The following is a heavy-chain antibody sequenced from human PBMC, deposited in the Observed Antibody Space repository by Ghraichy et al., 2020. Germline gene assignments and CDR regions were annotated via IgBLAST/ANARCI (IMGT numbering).Heavy chain of an antibody. CDR2: VHHTGHT. J-gene: IGHJ1*01. V-gene: IGHV4-39*01. D-gene: IGHD1-14*01. CDR1: GGSVSSRTDF. Sequence: SETLSLRCTVSGGSVSSRTDFWGWIRQAPGQGLEWIGSVHHTGHTYYKPSLRSRVTMSVDTSKNQFYLSLRSVTAADTAVYHCARRPDHGLYDEYFQDWGQGILVTVAS. CDR3: ARRPDHGLYDEYFQD.